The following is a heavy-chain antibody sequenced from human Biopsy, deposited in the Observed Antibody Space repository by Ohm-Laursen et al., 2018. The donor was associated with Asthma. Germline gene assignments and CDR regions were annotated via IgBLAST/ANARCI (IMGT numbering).Heavy chain of an antibody. D-gene: IGHD3-3*02. CDR3: ARTFHFWSPYHAEHYQL. V-gene: IGHV3-7*01. CDR2: IKHDGSEK. J-gene: IGHJ1*01. CDR1: GFTFGNFW. Sequence: SLRLSCAASGFTFGNFWMSWGRQTPGKGLEWVANIKHDGSEKNHVDSLKGRFTTSRDNAKNSLYLQMNSLRAEDTAVYYCARTFHFWSPYHAEHYQLWGQGTLVTVSS.